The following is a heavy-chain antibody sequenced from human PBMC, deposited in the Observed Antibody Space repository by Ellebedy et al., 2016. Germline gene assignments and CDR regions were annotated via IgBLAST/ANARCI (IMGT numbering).Heavy chain of an antibody. Sequence: SETLSLTCTVSGGSISGNYYWGWIRPPPGKGLEWIGSISYSGRTFYSPSLKSRVTISVDTSKNQFSLKLSSVAAADTAVYYCGRLGNCITTSCYDIDYWGQGTLVTVSS. J-gene: IGHJ4*02. CDR3: GRLGNCITTSCYDIDY. D-gene: IGHD2-2*01. V-gene: IGHV4-39*01. CDR2: ISYSGRT. CDR1: GGSISGNYY.